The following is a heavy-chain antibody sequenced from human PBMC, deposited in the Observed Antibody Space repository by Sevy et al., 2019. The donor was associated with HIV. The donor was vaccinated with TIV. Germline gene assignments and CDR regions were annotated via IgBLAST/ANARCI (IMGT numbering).Heavy chain of an antibody. J-gene: IGHJ4*02. V-gene: IGHV1-69*13. CDR1: GGTFSTYI. D-gene: IGHD2-21*02. CDR3: ARLYPCGGACYYFDY. CDR2: IIACAGNA. Sequence: ASVKVSCKASGGTFSTYIISWVRQAPGQGLEWMGGIIACAGNANYAQNFQGRVTFTADESTSTAYMQMSSLRSEDTAIYYCARLYPCGGACYYFDYWGQGTLVTVSS.